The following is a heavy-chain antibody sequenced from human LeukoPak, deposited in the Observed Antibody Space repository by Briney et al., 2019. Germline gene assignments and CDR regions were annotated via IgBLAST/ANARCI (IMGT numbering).Heavy chain of an antibody. CDR2: ISAYNGNT. Sequence: ASVNVSCKSSVYTFTIYGISWVRRAPGQGLEWMGWISAYNGNTNYAQKLQGRVTMTTDTSTSTAYMELRSLRSDVTAVYYCARERLLWFGEPVGLDYWGQGTLVTVSS. CDR3: ARERLLWFGEPVGLDY. CDR1: VYTFTIYG. V-gene: IGHV1-18*01. J-gene: IGHJ4*02. D-gene: IGHD3-10*01.